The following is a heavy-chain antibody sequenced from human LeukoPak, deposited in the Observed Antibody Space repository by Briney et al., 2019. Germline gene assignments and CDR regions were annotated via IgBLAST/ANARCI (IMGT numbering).Heavy chain of an antibody. Sequence: SETLSLTCTVSGGSITSSSHLWGWIRQPPGKGLEWIGSISYSGSTYYNPSLKSPVTISVDTAKNQFSLKLSSVTAADTAVYYCARRDGYWFDPWGQGTLVTVSS. CDR1: GGSITSSSHL. J-gene: IGHJ5*02. CDR3: ARRDGYWFDP. CDR2: ISYSGST. V-gene: IGHV4-39*01.